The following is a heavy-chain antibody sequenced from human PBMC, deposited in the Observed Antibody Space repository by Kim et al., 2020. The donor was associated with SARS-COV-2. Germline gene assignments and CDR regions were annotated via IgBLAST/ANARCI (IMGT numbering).Heavy chain of an antibody. CDR2: IYYSGST. CDR1: GGSISTSTYY. V-gene: IGHV4-39*01. D-gene: IGHD3-10*02. CDR3: ARHPTLFGEVTRMDV. Sequence: SETLSLTCTVSGGSISTSTYYWGWIRQPPGKGLEWIGTIYYSGSTYYNPSLKSRVTISVDTSKNQFSLKLSSVTAADTAVYYCARHPTLFGEVTRMDVCGHGTTVTVSS. J-gene: IGHJ6*02.